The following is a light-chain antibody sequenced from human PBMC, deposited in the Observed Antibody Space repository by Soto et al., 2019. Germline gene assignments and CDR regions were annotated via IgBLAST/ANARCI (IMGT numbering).Light chain of an antibody. CDR1: QSVSSSY. J-gene: IGKJ2*01. Sequence: EIVLTQSPGTLSLSPGERATLSCRASQSVSSSYLAWYQQKPGQAPRLLIYGASSRATGIPDRFSGSGSGTAFTLTISRLEPEDFAVYYCQQYGSSPRTFGPWTKLEIK. CDR3: QQYGSSPRT. CDR2: GAS. V-gene: IGKV3-20*01.